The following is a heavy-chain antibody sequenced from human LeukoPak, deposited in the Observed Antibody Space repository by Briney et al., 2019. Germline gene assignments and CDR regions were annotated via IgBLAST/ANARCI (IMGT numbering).Heavy chain of an antibody. J-gene: IGHJ3*02. V-gene: IGHV5-51*01. CDR2: IYPSDSDT. CDR3: ARPRVVAATTSHAAFDI. Sequence: GESLKISCQGFGYSFSNYWIGWVRQMPGKGLEWRGVIYPSDSDTRYSPSFQGQVTLSADKSISTAYLQWSSLTASDTAMYFCARPRVVAATTSHAAFDIWGQGTLVSVSS. CDR1: GYSFSNYW. D-gene: IGHD2-15*01.